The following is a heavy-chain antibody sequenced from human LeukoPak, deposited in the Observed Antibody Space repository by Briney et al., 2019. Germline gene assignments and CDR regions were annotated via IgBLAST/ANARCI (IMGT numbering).Heavy chain of an antibody. CDR3: AKGASDYIWGSFRPPDDY. Sequence: GGSLRLSCAASGFTFSNYGMHWVRQAPGKGLEWVAAIWYDGSNKYYGDSVKGRFTISRDNSKNTLYLQMNSLRTEDTALYYCAKGASDYIWGSFRPPDDYWGQGTLVTVSS. J-gene: IGHJ4*02. CDR2: IWYDGSNK. V-gene: IGHV3-30*02. D-gene: IGHD3-16*02. CDR1: GFTFSNYG.